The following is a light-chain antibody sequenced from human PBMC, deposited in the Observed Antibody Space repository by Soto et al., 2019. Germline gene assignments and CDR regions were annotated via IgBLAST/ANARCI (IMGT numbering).Light chain of an antibody. J-gene: IGKJ5*01. CDR3: QQYGSSPIT. Sequence: VPMPPSPFTLSASVGDRVAIPFRASQSISSWLAWYQQKPGKAPKLLIYDASSLESGVPSRFSGSGSGTEFTLTISRLEPEDFAVYYCQQYGSSPITFAQGTRLEIK. V-gene: IGKV1-5*01. CDR2: DAS. CDR1: QSISSW.